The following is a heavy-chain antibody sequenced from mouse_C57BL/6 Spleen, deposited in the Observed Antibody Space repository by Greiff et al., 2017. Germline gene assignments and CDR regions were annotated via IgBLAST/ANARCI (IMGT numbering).Heavy chain of an antibody. J-gene: IGHJ1*03. CDR3: ARQGVYYDYDGGYFDV. V-gene: IGHV5-6*02. CDR2: ISSGGSYT. CDR1: GFTFSSYG. D-gene: IGHD2-4*01. Sequence: EVKVEESGGDLVKPGGSLKLSCAASGFTFSSYGMSWVRQTPDKRLEWVATISSGGSYTYYPDSVKGRFTISRDNAKNTLYLQMSSLKSEDTAMYYCARQGVYYDYDGGYFDVWGTGTTVTVSS.